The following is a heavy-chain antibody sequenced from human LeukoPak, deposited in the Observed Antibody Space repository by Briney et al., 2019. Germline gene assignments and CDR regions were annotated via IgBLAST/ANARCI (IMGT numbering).Heavy chain of an antibody. J-gene: IGHJ5*02. D-gene: IGHD2-2*02. Sequence: GGSLRLSCAASGFIFTNAWMNWVRQAPGKGLEWVSTISGTGSSTYYADSAKGRFTISRDNSKDTLFLQLNSLTAADTAMYFCAKASVAIPQYCNSWGQGTLVTVSS. CDR1: GFIFTNAW. V-gene: IGHV3-23*01. CDR3: AKASVAIPQYCNS. CDR2: ISGTGSST.